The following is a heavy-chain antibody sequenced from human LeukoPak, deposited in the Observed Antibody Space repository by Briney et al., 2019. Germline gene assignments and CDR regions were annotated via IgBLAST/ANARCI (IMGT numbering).Heavy chain of an antibody. D-gene: IGHD5-18*01. J-gene: IGHJ4*02. Sequence: GGSLRLSCAASGFTFSSYSMNWVRQAPGKGLEWVSSISSSSSYIYYADSVKGRLTISRDNAKNSLYLQMNSLRAEDTAVYYCARGQVYSYGPFDYWGQGTLVTVSS. CDR3: ARGQVYSYGPFDY. V-gene: IGHV3-21*01. CDR1: GFTFSSYS. CDR2: ISSSSSYI.